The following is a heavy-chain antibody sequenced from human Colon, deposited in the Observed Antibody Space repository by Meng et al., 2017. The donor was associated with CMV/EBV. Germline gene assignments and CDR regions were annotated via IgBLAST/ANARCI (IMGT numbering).Heavy chain of an antibody. CDR1: GGSITRDDYY. Sequence: SETLSLTCTVSGGSITRDDYYWGWIRQPPGKGLEWIGSIYSNGYASFNPSLKSRVNISVDTSKNQFSLKLNSLTAADTAVYYCARDTKWFNWFDPWGQGTLVTVSS. V-gene: IGHV4-39*07. J-gene: IGHJ5*02. CDR2: IYSNGYA. CDR3: ARDTKWFNWFDP. D-gene: IGHD3-22*01.